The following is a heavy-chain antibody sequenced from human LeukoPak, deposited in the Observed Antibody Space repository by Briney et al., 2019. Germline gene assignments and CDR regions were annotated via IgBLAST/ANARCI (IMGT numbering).Heavy chain of an antibody. J-gene: IGHJ5*02. CDR2: IIPIYGTA. V-gene: IGHV1-69*05. Sequence: SVKVSCKPSGGTVSIYATSWVRHDPGEGLEWVGKIIPIYGTANYAQKFQGRVTITTDESKSTDYMELRSLRSEDTAVYYCAREGVESYSSGYFDPWGQGTLVTVSS. CDR3: AREGVESYSSGYFDP. CDR1: GGTVSIYA. D-gene: IGHD6-19*01.